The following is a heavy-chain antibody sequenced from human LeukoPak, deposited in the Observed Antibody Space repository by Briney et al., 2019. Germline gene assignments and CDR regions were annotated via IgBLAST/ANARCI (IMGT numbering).Heavy chain of an antibody. Sequence: PSETLSLTCTVSGGSISSSSYYWGWIRQPPGKGLEWIGSIYYSGSTYYNPSLKSRVTISVDTSKNQFSLKLSSVTAADTAVYYCVNGVTSPPYNWFDPWGQGTLVTVSS. D-gene: IGHD2-8*01. CDR2: IYYSGST. V-gene: IGHV4-39*07. CDR1: GGSISSSSYY. CDR3: VNGVTSPPYNWFDP. J-gene: IGHJ5*02.